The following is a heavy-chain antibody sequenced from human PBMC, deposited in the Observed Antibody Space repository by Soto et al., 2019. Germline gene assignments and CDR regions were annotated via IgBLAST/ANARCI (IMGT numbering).Heavy chain of an antibody. J-gene: IGHJ5*02. V-gene: IGHV3-23*01. CDR1: GFTFSSYA. CDR2: ISGSGGST. Sequence: PGGSLRLSCAASGFTFSSYAMSWVRQAPGKGLEWVSAISGSGGSTYYADSVKGRFTISRDNSKNTLYLQMNSLRAEDTAVYYCAKDPSVWFGELPQGYNWFDPWGQGTLVTVSS. CDR3: AKDPSVWFGELPQGYNWFDP. D-gene: IGHD3-10*01.